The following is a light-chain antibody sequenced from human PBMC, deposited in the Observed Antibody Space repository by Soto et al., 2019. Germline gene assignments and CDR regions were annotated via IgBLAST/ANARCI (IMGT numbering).Light chain of an antibody. V-gene: IGKV4-1*01. CDR1: QSVLSTSNNKNY. Sequence: DIVMTQSPDSLAVSLGERATINCKSSQSVLSTSNNKNYLAWYQQKPGQPPKLLFYWASTRESGVPDRFTGSGSGTDFPLTISSLQAEDVAVYYCQQYYRSRTFGQGTKVEIK. J-gene: IGKJ1*01. CDR3: QQYYRSRT. CDR2: WAS.